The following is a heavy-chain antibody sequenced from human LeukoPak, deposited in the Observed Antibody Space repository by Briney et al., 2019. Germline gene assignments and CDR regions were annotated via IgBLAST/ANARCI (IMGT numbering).Heavy chain of an antibody. J-gene: IGHJ4*02. CDR3: ASSTQISKYADY. CDR2: ISSSASYI. CDR1: GFTFSSYT. D-gene: IGHD2-2*01. V-gene: IGHV3-21*01. Sequence: GGSLRLSCSASGFTFSSYTMNWVRQAPGKGLEWLSSISSSASYIYYADSVKGRFTISRDNAKNSLYLQMNSLTAGDTAVYYCASSTQISKYADYWGQGALVTVSS.